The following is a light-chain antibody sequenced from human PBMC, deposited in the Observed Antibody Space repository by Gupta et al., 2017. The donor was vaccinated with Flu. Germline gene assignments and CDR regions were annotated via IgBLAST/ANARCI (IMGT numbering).Light chain of an antibody. CDR2: GAS. CDR3: QQYDTSKT. CDR1: QSVSSSY. V-gene: IGKV3-20*01. J-gene: IGKJ1*01. Sequence: PGERATLSCRASQSVSSSYLAWYQQKPGQAPRLLIYGASIRATGIPDRFSGTGSGTDFTLTISRLDPEDFAVYYCQQYDTSKTFGQGTKVEVK.